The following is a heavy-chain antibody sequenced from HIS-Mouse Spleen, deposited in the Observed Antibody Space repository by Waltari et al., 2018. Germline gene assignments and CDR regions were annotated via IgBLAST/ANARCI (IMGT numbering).Heavy chain of an antibody. CDR1: GGSISSSSYY. CDR3: AREIPYSSSWYDWYFDL. J-gene: IGHJ2*01. CDR2: ICYSRST. D-gene: IGHD6-13*01. Sequence: QLQLQESGPGLVKPSETLSLTCTVSGGSISSSSYYWGWIRPPPGKGLKWIGSICYSRSTYYNPALKSRVTISVDTSKNQFSLKLSSVTAADTAVYYCAREIPYSSSWYDWYFDLWGRGTLVTVSS. V-gene: IGHV4-39*07.